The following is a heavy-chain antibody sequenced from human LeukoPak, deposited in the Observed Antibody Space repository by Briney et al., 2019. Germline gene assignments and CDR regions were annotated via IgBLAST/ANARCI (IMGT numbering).Heavy chain of an antibody. CDR1: GYTFTGYY. D-gene: IGHD2-15*01. Sequence: ASVKVSCKASGYTFTGYYMRWVRQAPGQGLEWMGWINPNSGGTNYAQKFQGRVTMTRDTSISTAYMELSRLRSDDTSVYYRARDSIVVVVAASSPYYMDVWGKGTTVTVSS. J-gene: IGHJ6*03. V-gene: IGHV1-2*02. CDR3: ARDSIVVVVAASSPYYMDV. CDR2: INPNSGGT.